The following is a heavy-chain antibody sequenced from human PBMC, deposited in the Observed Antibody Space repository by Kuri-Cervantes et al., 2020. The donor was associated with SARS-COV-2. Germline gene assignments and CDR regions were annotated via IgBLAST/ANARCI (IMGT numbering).Heavy chain of an antibody. CDR3: ARSHKDIVVVPAARGYYYGMDV. CDR2: IWYDGSNK. V-gene: IGHV3-33*01. J-gene: IGHJ6*02. CDR1: GFTFSSYG. Sequence: LSLTCAASGFTFSSYGMHWVRQAPGKGLEWVAVIWYDGSNKYYADSVKGRFTISRDNSKNTLCLQMNSLRAEDTAVYYCARSHKDIVVVPAARGYYYGMDVWGQGTTVTVSS. D-gene: IGHD2-2*01.